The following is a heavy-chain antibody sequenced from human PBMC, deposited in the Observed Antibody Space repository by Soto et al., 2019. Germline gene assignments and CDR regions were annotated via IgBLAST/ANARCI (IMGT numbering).Heavy chain of an antibody. J-gene: IGHJ4*02. CDR2: IYYSGST. V-gene: IGHV4-59*08. D-gene: IGHD4-17*01. CDR1: GGSISSYY. CDR3: ARRYGVGFDY. Sequence: QVQLQESGPGLVKPSETLSLTCTVSGGSISSYYWSWILQPPGKGLEWIGYIYYSGSTNYNPSLKGRVTISVATSKNQCSLKLSSVTAADTAVYFCARRYGVGFDYWGQGTLVTVSS.